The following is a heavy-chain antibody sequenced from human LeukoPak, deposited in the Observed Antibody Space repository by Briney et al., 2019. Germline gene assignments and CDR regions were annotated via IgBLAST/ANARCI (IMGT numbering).Heavy chain of an antibody. CDR1: GGSISSGAYY. CDR2: IFYSGST. CDR3: ARRRPPNAHGRTPAHPSWFDP. D-gene: IGHD4/OR15-4a*01. J-gene: IGHJ5*02. V-gene: IGHV4-31*03. Sequence: SETLSLTCTVSGGSISSGAYYWSWIRQHPGKGLEWIGYIFYSGSTYYNPSLKSRVSISIDTSKNRFSLKLSSVTAADTAVYYCARRRPPNAHGRTPAHPSWFDPWGQGTLVTVSS.